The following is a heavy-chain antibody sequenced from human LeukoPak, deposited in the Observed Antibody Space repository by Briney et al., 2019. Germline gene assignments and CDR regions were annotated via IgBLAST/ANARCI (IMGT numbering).Heavy chain of an antibody. V-gene: IGHV3-48*03. CDR3: ARVRDGSQDY. J-gene: IGHJ4*02. CDR1: GFTLSSYE. CDR2: ISSGGSTI. Sequence: PGGSLRLSCAASGFTLSSYEMNWVRQAPGKGLEWVSYISSGGSTIYYADSVKGRFTISRDNAKNSLYLQMNSLRTEDTAAYYCARVRDGSQDYWGQGALVTVSS. D-gene: IGHD5-24*01.